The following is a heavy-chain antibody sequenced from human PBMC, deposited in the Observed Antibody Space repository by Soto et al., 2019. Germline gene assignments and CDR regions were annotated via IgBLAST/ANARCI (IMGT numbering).Heavy chain of an antibody. CDR3: TTAQWLLGGDYIDS. CDR1: GFIFGAYA. Sequence: EVQLLESGGGLVQPGGSLRLSCAASGFIFGAYAIAWVRQAPGKGLEWVASISDTVGTTYYADSVKGRFAVSRDISKSTLFRQMHSLRVDDTAVYDCTTAQWLLGGDYIDSWGQGTQVTVSS. V-gene: IGHV3-23*01. J-gene: IGHJ4*02. D-gene: IGHD6-19*01. CDR2: ISDTVGTT.